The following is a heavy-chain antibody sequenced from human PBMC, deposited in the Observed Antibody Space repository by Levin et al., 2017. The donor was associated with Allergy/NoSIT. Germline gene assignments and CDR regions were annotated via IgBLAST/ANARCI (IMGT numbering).Heavy chain of an antibody. Sequence: GESLKISCAASGFGFRDYTMNWVRQAPGTGLEWVSSITSVGTYIYYADSVKGRFTISRDNAKNSLYLQMNSLRAEDTAVYYCARDNPYDSSGPFHDHWGQGTLVTVSS. V-gene: IGHV3-21*01. CDR2: ITSVGTYI. J-gene: IGHJ4*02. CDR3: ARDNPYDSSGPFHDH. D-gene: IGHD3-22*01. CDR1: GFGFRDYT.